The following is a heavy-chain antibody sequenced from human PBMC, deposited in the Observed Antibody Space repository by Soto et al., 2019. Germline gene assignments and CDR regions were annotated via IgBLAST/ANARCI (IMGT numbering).Heavy chain of an antibody. CDR1: GYTFTGYY. V-gene: IGHV1-2*02. CDR3: XRELNSGLGNFDL. CDR2: INPKSGVT. J-gene: IGHJ4*02. D-gene: IGHD6-19*01. Sequence: QVQLVQSGAELKKPGASVKVSCKASGYTFTGYYMHWVRQAPGQGLEWMGWINPKSGVTNYAQRFQGRVTMTMDTSMSTAYMELTSLRYDXXXXFXXXRELNSGLGNFDLWGQGTLVTVSS.